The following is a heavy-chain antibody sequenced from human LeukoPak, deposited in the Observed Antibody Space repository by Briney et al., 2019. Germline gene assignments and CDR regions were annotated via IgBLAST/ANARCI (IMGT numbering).Heavy chain of an antibody. Sequence: GGSLRLSCAASGFTFSGFAMTWVRQAPGKGLEWVSYISSSGSTIYYADSVKGRFTISRDNAKNSLYLQMNSLRAEDTAVYYCARVAIQSSYGMDVWGQGTTVTVSS. CDR2: ISSSGSTI. J-gene: IGHJ6*02. D-gene: IGHD5-18*01. CDR1: GFTFSGFA. CDR3: ARVAIQSSYGMDV. V-gene: IGHV3-48*03.